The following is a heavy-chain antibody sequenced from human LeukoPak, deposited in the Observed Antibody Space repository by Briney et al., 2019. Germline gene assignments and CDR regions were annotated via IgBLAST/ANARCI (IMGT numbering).Heavy chain of an antibody. CDR1: GYTFTGYY. V-gene: IGHV1-2*02. Sequence: ASVKVSCKASGYTFTGYYMHWVRQAPGQGLEWVGWINPNSGGTNYAQKLQGRVTMTTDTSTSTAYMELRSLRSDDTAVYYCARDLSGYDLRDGREGWDYWGQGTLVTVSS. CDR2: INPNSGGT. CDR3: ARDLSGYDLRDGREGWDY. D-gene: IGHD5-12*01. J-gene: IGHJ4*02.